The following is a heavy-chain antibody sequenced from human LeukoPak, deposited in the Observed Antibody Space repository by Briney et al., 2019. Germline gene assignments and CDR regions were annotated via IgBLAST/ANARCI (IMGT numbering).Heavy chain of an antibody. V-gene: IGHV4-38-2*02. CDR2: IYHSGTT. CDR1: GYSISSGYF. Sequence: PSETLSLTCTVSGYSISSGYFWGWIRHPPGRGLEWIGSIYHSGTTYYNPSLKSRVTISVDTSKNQFSLKLTSVTAADTAVYYCARGYSSSWYFNWFDPWGQGTLVTVSS. D-gene: IGHD6-13*01. J-gene: IGHJ5*02. CDR3: ARGYSSSWYFNWFDP.